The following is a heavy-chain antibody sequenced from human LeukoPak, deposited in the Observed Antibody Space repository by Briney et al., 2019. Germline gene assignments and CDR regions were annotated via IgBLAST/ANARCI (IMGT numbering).Heavy chain of an antibody. CDR1: GFTFSSYA. Sequence: GRSLRLSCAASGFTFSSYAMHWVRQAPGKGLEWVAVISYDGSNKYYADSVKGRFTISRDNSKNTLYLQMNSLRAEDTAVYCCAREMGGNALDYWGQGTLVIV. V-gene: IGHV3-30*04. J-gene: IGHJ4*02. CDR2: ISYDGSNK. D-gene: IGHD4-23*01. CDR3: AREMGGNALDY.